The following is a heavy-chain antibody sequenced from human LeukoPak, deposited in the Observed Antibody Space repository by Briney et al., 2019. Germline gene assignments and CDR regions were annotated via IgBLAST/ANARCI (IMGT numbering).Heavy chain of an antibody. CDR2: ISESGTTI. Sequence: GGSLRLSCAASRFTFSSYDMNWVRQAPGKGQEWVSHISESGTTIYYADSVKGRFTISRDNTKNSLYLQMNSLRAEDTAIYYCARDSQWRAFDIWGQGTMVTVSS. D-gene: IGHD6-19*01. V-gene: IGHV3-48*03. CDR3: ARDSQWRAFDI. J-gene: IGHJ3*02. CDR1: RFTFSSYD.